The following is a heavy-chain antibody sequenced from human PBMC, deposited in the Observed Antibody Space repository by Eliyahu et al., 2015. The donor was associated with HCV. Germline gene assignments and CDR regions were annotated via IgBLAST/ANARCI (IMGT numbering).Heavy chain of an antibody. CDR2: ITESGSST. CDR3: AKVVLDDATPTWSDALDV. Sequence: EVQLVESGGGLVQPGGSLRLSCSASGFTFSDYSMHWVRQVPGKGXEXVSAITESGSSTFYAKSVRGRFTISRDNSKNTLFLQMSGLRIEDTAMYYCAKVVLDDATPTWSDALDVWGQGTMVTVSS. CDR1: GFTFSDYS. D-gene: IGHD2/OR15-2a*01. V-gene: IGHV3-64D*09. J-gene: IGHJ3*01.